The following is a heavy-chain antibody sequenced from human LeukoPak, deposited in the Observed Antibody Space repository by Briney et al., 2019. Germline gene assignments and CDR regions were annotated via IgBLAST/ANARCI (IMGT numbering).Heavy chain of an antibody. V-gene: IGHV4-59*12. CDR2: IYYSGST. CDR1: GGSISSYY. CDR3: ARDGPYYYGSGSYWTNWFDP. D-gene: IGHD3-10*01. Sequence: SETLSLTCTVSGGSISSYYWSWIRQPPGKGLEWIGYIYYSGSTYYNPSLKSRVTISVDTSKNQLSLKLSSVTAADTAVYYCARDGPYYYGSGSYWTNWFDPWGQGTLVTVSS. J-gene: IGHJ5*02.